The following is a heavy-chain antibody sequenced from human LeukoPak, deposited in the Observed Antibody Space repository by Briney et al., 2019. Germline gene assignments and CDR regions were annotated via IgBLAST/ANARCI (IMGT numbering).Heavy chain of an antibody. Sequence: GGSLRLSCAASGFTFSDYYMSWIRQAPGKGLEWVSYITSSGSTIYYADSVKGRFTISRDNAKNSLYLQMNSLRAEDTAVYYCARRIVATKAYYFDYWSQGTLVTVSS. J-gene: IGHJ4*02. CDR2: ITSSGSTI. V-gene: IGHV3-11*01. D-gene: IGHD5-12*01. CDR1: GFTFSDYY. CDR3: ARRIVATKAYYFDY.